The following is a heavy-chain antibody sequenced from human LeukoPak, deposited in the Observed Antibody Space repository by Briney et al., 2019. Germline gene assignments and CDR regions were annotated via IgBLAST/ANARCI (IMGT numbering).Heavy chain of an antibody. CDR1: GYTFTSYD. CDR3: ARDASWSYNWFDP. CDR2: MNPNSGNT. J-gene: IGHJ5*02. D-gene: IGHD6-13*01. V-gene: IGHV1-8*01. Sequence: ASVKVSCKASGYTFTSYDINWVRQATGQGLEWMGWMNPNSGNTGYAQKFQGRVTITRDTSASTAYMELSSLRSEDTAVYYCARDASWSYNWFDPWGQGTLVTVSS.